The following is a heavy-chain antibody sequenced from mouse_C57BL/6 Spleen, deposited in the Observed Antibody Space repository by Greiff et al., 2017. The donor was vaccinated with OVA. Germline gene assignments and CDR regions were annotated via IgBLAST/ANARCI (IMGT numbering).Heavy chain of an antibody. CDR2: INPYNGGT. CDR1: GYTFTDYY. Sequence: EVQLQQSGPVLVKPGASVKMSCKASGYTFTDYYMNWVKQSHGKSLEWIGVINPYNGGTSYNQKFKGKATLTVDKSSSTAYMELNSLTSEDSAVYYCARRDYDYGGYFDYWGQSTTLTVSS. J-gene: IGHJ2*01. CDR3: ARRDYDYGGYFDY. D-gene: IGHD2-4*01. V-gene: IGHV1-19*01.